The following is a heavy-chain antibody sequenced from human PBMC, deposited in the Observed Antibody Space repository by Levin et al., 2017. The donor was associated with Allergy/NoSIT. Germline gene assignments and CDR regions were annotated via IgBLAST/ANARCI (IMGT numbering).Heavy chain of an antibody. CDR3: ARGTPYSSSLDV. J-gene: IGHJ6*02. D-gene: IGHD6-6*01. CDR1: GFTFSSYA. V-gene: IGHV3-30*04. CDR2: ISYDGSNK. Sequence: GESLKISCAASGFTFSSYAMHWVRQAPGKGLEWVAVISYDGSNKYYADSVKGRFTISRDNSKNTLYLQMNSLRAEDTAVYYCARGTPYSSSLDVWGQGTTVTVSS.